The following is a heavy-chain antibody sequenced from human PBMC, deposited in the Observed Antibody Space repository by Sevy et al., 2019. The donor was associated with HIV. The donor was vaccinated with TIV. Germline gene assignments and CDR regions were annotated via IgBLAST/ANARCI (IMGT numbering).Heavy chain of an antibody. V-gene: IGHV4-34*01. CDR3: ARGMRSGGSCCCNWFDP. D-gene: IGHD2-15*01. Sequence: SETLSLTCAVYGGSFSGYYWSWIRQPPGKGLEWIGEINHSGSTNYNPSLKSRVTISVDTSKNQFSLKLSSVTAADTAVYYCARGMRSGGSCCCNWFDPWGQGTLVTVSS. CDR1: GGSFSGYY. J-gene: IGHJ5*02. CDR2: INHSGST.